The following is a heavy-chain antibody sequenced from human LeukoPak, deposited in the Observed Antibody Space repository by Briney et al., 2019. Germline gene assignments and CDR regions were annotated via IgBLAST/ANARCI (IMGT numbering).Heavy chain of an antibody. CDR3: IRGMGDY. CDR1: GFTFSSYW. CDR2: IDSDGRLI. Sequence: GGSLRLSCAASGFTFSSYWMHWVRQAPGKGLMWVSRIDSDGRLITYADSVKGRFTISRDNANNMLYLQMNSLRVEDTAIYYCIRGMGDYWGQGSLVTVSS. D-gene: IGHD3-10*01. J-gene: IGHJ4*02. V-gene: IGHV3-74*03.